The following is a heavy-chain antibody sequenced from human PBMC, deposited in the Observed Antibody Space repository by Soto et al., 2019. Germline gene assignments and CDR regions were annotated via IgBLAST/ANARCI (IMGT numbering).Heavy chain of an antibody. V-gene: IGHV3-23*01. J-gene: IGHJ4*02. CDR3: GKDRRAGGNYGFYSDN. D-gene: IGHD4-4*01. CDR1: VFMYSSYS. Sequence: APLRLLGSASVFMYSSYSISLVRKAPGKGLEWVSFSSASGSATYYADSVKGRFTISRDNSKNSVYLQMNSLRAEDTALYYWGKDRRAGGNYGFYSDNWGQGTQVTVSS. CDR2: SSASGSAT.